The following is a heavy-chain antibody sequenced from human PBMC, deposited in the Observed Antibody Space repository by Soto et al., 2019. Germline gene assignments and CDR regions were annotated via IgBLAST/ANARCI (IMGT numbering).Heavy chain of an antibody. CDR1: GFTFDYYT. D-gene: IGHD6-6*01. V-gene: IGHV3-49*03. CDR2: IRSKAEGGTT. J-gene: IGHJ4*02. Sequence: EMKVVESGGGLAQPGRALRLSCSTSGFTFDYYTMSWFRQAPGRGLEWVGFIRSKAEGGTTEYSASVKGRFTISRDDSKSIAYLQMDSLKIEDTAVYHCSRGRDGDYWGQGTLVTVSS. CDR3: SRGRDGDY.